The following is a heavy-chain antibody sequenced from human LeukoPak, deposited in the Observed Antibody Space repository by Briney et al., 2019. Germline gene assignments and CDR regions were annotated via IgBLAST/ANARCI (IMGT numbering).Heavy chain of an antibody. CDR2: IYHSEST. D-gene: IGHD3-10*01. Sequence: SGTLSLTCAVSGGSISSNNWWSWVRQSPGKGLEWIGEIYHSESTNYNPSLKSRVTISLDKSKNQFSLKLSSVTAADTAVYYCANIQGSYYDWGQGTLVTVSS. V-gene: IGHV4-4*02. CDR1: GGSISSNNW. CDR3: ANIQGSYYD. J-gene: IGHJ4*02.